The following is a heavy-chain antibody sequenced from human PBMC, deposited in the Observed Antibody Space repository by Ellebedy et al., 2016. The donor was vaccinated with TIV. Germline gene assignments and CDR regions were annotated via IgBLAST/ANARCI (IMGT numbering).Heavy chain of an antibody. Sequence: GSLRLSCTVSGGSINNYYWSWIRQAPGKGLEWIGYISNSGRTNYNPSLDSRVTLSVDTSKNQFSLKVNSITAADTAVYYCTRGLTGYLNWFDPWGQGTLVTVSS. V-gene: IGHV4-59*01. CDR3: TRGLTGYLNWFDP. CDR2: ISNSGRT. CDR1: GGSINNYY. J-gene: IGHJ5*02. D-gene: IGHD3-9*01.